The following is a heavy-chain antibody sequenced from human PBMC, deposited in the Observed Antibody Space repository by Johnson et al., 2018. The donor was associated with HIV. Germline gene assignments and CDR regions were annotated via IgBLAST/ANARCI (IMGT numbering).Heavy chain of an antibody. CDR3: ARSSWGGSSLGAFDI. J-gene: IGHJ3*02. CDR2: IGTAGDT. D-gene: IGHD1-26*01. V-gene: IGHV3-13*01. CDR1: GFTFSSYD. Sequence: VQLVESGGGLVQPGGSLRLSCAASGFTFSSYDMHWVRQATGKGLEWVSAIGTAGDTYYPGSVKGRFTISRENAKNSLYLQMNSLRAGDTAVYYCARSSWGGSSLGAFDIRGQGTMVTVSS.